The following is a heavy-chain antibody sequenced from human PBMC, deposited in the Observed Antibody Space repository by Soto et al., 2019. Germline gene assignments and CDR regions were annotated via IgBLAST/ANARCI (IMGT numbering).Heavy chain of an antibody. J-gene: IGHJ4*02. CDR2: IYNAGST. V-gene: IGHV3-66*01. CDR3: ATLGDGY. CDR1: GFTVSRNY. D-gene: IGHD2-8*01. Sequence: EVQLAESGGSLVQPGGSLRLSCAASGFTVSRNYMSWVRQAPGKGLEWVSVIYNAGSTNYADSVKGRFTISRDNSKNTLYLQMNSLRVEDTALYYCATLGDGYWGQGTLVTVSS.